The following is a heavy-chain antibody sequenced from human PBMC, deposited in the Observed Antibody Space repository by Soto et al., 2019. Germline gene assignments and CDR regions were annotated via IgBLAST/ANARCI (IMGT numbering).Heavy chain of an antibody. D-gene: IGHD3-3*01. CDR3: AKDRQPDDSWNFDS. Sequence: EVQLLESGGDLVQPGGSLTLSCVASGFTFSGYSMAWVRQAPGKGLEWVSEIYPGGDTFYADSMKGRITISRDNSKNTLYLQMNSLRVEDMSLYYCAKDRQPDDSWNFDSWGQGTLVTVSS. J-gene: IGHJ4*02. CDR2: IYPGGDT. CDR1: GFTFSGYS. V-gene: IGHV3-23*01.